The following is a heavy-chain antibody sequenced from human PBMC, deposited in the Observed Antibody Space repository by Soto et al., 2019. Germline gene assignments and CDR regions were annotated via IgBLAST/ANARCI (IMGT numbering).Heavy chain of an antibody. CDR2: IYYSGST. CDR1: GGSISSYY. CDR3: ARFNWYFAL. Sequence: QVQLQESGPGLVKSSETLSLTCTVSGGSISSYYWSWIRQPPGKGLEWIGYIYYSGSTNYNPSLKSRAPISVDTSKNQFSLKLSSVTAADPAVYYCARFNWYFALWGRGTLVTVSS. J-gene: IGHJ2*01. V-gene: IGHV4-59*08.